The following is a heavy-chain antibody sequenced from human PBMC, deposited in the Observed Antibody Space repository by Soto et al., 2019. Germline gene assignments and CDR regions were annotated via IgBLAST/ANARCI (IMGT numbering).Heavy chain of an antibody. CDR3: ARVLGVGRDWFDP. D-gene: IGHD3-16*01. CDR1: GGSISSYY. V-gene: IGHV4-59*01. CDR2: IYYSGST. Sequence: QVQLQESGPELVKPSETLSLTCTVSGGSISSYYWSWIRQPPGKGLEWIGYIYYSGSTNYNPSLKSRVTISVDTSKNQFSLKLSSVTAADTAVYYCARVLGVGRDWFDPWGQGTLVTVSS. J-gene: IGHJ5*02.